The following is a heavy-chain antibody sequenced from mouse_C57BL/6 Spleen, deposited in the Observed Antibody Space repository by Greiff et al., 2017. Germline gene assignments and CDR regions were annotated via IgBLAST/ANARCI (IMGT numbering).Heavy chain of an antibody. CDR1: GYSITSGYY. CDR2: ISYDGSN. V-gene: IGHV3-6*01. Sequence: EVKLMESGPGLVKPSQSLSLTCSVTGYSITSGYYWNWIRQFPGNKLEWMGYISYDGSNNYNPSLKNRISITRDTSKNQFFLKLNSVTTEDTATYYCARAFYYDYAWFAYWGQGTLVTVSA. J-gene: IGHJ3*01. D-gene: IGHD2-4*01. CDR3: ARAFYYDYAWFAY.